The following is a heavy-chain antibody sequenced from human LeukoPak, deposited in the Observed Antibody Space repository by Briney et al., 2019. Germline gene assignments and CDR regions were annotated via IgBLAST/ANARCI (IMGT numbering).Heavy chain of an antibody. CDR3: ARVGKYYYGSGSYRPHYFEY. V-gene: IGHV5-51*01. CDR1: GYSFTNYL. CDR2: IHPSDSET. D-gene: IGHD3-10*01. J-gene: IGHJ4*02. Sequence: GESLKISCKGSGYSFTNYLIGWVRQMPGKGLECMGIIHPSDSETRYSPSFQGQVTISADKSISIAYLQWSSLRASDTAMYYCARVGKYYYGSGSYRPHYFEYWGQGTLVTVSS.